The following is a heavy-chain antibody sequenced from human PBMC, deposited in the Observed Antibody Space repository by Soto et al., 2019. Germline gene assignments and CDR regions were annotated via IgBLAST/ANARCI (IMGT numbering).Heavy chain of an antibody. V-gene: IGHV3-30*18. Sequence: QVQFMQSGGGVVQPGKSLRLSCAASGVTFSRYAMHWVRQAPGERLEWVAVVFFDGNYKNYGDSVKGRFSVSRGNSKNTTYLQMNGLRPEDTGVYYCTKGGTGPFDYWGQGSLVIVSS. CDR3: TKGGTGPFDY. J-gene: IGHJ4*02. CDR1: GVTFSRYA. CDR2: VFFDGNYK. D-gene: IGHD3-16*01.